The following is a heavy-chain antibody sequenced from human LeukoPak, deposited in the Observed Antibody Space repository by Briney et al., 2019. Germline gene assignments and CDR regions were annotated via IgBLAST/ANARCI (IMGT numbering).Heavy chain of an antibody. J-gene: IGHJ6*02. CDR3: ARDVVVVPAAIHYGMDV. D-gene: IGHD2-2*01. CDR1: GGSFSDYF. CDR2: INHSGRT. Sequence: SETPSLTCAVYGGSFSDYFWGWIRQPPGKGLEWIGEINHSGRTYYNPSLKSRVTISVDTSKNQFSLNLSSVTAADTAVYYCARDVVVVPAAIHYGMDVWGQGTTVTVSS. V-gene: IGHV4-34*01.